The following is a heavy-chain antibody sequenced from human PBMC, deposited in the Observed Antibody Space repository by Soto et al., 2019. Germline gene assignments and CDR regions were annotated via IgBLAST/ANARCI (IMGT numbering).Heavy chain of an antibody. D-gene: IGHD1-26*01. CDR1: GGTFSSYA. Sequence: SVKVSCKASGGTFSSYAISWVRQAPGQGLEWMGGVIPIFGTANYAQKFQGRVTITADKSTSTAYMELSSLRSEDTAVYYCARVGSGSYYKRAFDIWGQGTMVTVSS. J-gene: IGHJ3*02. V-gene: IGHV1-69*06. CDR2: VIPIFGTA. CDR3: ARVGSGSYYKRAFDI.